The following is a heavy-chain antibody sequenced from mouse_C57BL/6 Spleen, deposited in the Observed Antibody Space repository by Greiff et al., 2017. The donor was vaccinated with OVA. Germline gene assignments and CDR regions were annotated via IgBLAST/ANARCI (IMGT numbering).Heavy chain of an antibody. CDR2: IDPSDSYT. CDR1: GYTFTSYW. J-gene: IGHJ3*01. D-gene: IGHD2-2*01. V-gene: IGHV1-50*01. CDR3: ANDYGYDKGVFAY. Sequence: QVQLQQPGAELVKPGASVKLSCKASGYTFTSYWMQWVKQRPGQGLEWIGEIDPSDSYTKYNQKFQGKATLTVDTSSSTAYMQLRSLTSEDSAVYYCANDYGYDKGVFAYWGQVTLVTVSA.